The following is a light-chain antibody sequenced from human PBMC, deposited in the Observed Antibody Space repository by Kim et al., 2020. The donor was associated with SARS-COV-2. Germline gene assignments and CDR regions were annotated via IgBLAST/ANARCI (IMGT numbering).Light chain of an antibody. CDR2: GEN. CDR1: SLRNYY. Sequence: SSELTQDPAMSVALGHTVRITCQGDSLRNYYASWYQQRPGQAPVLVIHGENNRPSGIPDRFSGSSSGNTASLTITGAQAEDEADYYCNSRDSSAQRYVFGSGTKVTVL. CDR3: NSRDSSAQRYV. V-gene: IGLV3-19*01. J-gene: IGLJ1*01.